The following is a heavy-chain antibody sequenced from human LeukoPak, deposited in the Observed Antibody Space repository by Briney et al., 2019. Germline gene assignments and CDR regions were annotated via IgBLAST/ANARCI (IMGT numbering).Heavy chain of an antibody. CDR1: GGSFSGYY. CDR3: ARSTVAGKTVDY. CDR2: INHSGST. Sequence: SETLSPTCAVYGGSFSGYYWSWIRQPPGKGLEWIGEINHSGSTNYNPSLKSRVTISVDTSKNQFSLKLSSVTAADTAVYYCARSTVAGKTVDYWGQGTLVTVSS. J-gene: IGHJ4*02. D-gene: IGHD6-19*01. V-gene: IGHV4-34*01.